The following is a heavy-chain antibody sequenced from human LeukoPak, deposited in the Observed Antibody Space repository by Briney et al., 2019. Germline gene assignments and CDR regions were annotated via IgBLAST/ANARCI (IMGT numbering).Heavy chain of an antibody. Sequence: SETLSLTCTVSGGSISSYYWSWIRQPPGKGLEWIVYIYYSGSTNYNPSLKGRVTISVDTSKNQFSLKLSSVTAADTAVYYCASDILTGYYTSGAFDIWGQGTMVTVSS. CDR1: GGSISSYY. V-gene: IGHV4-59*01. J-gene: IGHJ3*02. D-gene: IGHD3-9*01. CDR2: IYYSGST. CDR3: ASDILTGYYTSGAFDI.